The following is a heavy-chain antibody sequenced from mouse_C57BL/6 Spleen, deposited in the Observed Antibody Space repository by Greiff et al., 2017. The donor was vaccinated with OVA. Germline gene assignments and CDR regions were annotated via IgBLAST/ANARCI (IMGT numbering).Heavy chain of an antibody. CDR3: ARWDYDFYAMDY. CDR2: INPNNGGT. Sequence: VQLQQSGPELVKPGASVKISCKASGYTFTDYYMNWVKQSHGKSLEWIGDINPNNGGTSYNQKFKGKATLTVDKSSSTAYMELRSLTSEDSAVYYCARWDYDFYAMDYWGQGTSVTVSS. J-gene: IGHJ4*01. D-gene: IGHD2-4*01. V-gene: IGHV1-26*01. CDR1: GYTFTDYY.